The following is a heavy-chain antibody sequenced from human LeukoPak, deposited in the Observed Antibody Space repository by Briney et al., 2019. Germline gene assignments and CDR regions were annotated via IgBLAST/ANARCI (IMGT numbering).Heavy chain of an antibody. J-gene: IGHJ6*02. CDR1: GGSISSYY. V-gene: IGHV4-59*08. Sequence: PSETLSLTCTVSGGSISSYYWNWIRQPPGKGLEWIGYIYDSGSTNYNPSLKSRVTISVDTSKNQISLRLSSVTAADTAFYYCARLPRIVVVTAIQDYGMDVWGQGTAVTVSS. D-gene: IGHD2-21*02. CDR3: ARLPRIVVVTAIQDYGMDV. CDR2: IYDSGST.